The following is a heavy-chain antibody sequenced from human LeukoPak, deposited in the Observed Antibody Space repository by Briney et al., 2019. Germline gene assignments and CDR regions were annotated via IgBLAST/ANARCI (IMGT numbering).Heavy chain of an antibody. V-gene: IGHV3-64D*06. CDR1: GFTFSIYA. D-gene: IGHD1-26*01. CDR3: VRGKWDYFFDY. J-gene: IGHJ4*02. Sequence: GGSLRLSCSASGFTFSIYAMHWVRQAPGKGLEYVSAISRNGGSTYYADSVKGRFTISRDNSNNTLHLQVSSPRVEDTAVYYCVRGKWDYFFDYWGQGTLVTVSS. CDR2: ISRNGGST.